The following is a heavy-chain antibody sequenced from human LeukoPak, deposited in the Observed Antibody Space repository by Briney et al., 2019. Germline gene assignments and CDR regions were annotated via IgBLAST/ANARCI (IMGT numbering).Heavy chain of an antibody. J-gene: IGHJ4*02. V-gene: IGHV3-30*04. CDR1: GFTFSSYA. CDR2: ISYDGSNK. Sequence: HPGRSLRLSCAASGFTFSSYAMHWVRQAPGKGLEWVAVISYDGSNKYYADSVKGRFTISRDNSKNTLYLQMNSLRAEDTAVYYCARAVLTGYLYYFDYWGQGTLVTVSS. CDR3: ARAVLTGYLYYFDY. D-gene: IGHD3-9*01.